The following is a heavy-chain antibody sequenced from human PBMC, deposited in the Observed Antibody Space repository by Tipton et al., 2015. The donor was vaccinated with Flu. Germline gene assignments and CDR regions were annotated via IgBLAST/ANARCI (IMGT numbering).Heavy chain of an antibody. CDR1: GGSISSGSYY. CDR2: IYYSGST. J-gene: IGHJ4*02. V-gene: IGHV4-61*01. D-gene: IGHD3-22*01. CDR3: ARDYYDSSGYYYQD. Sequence: LRLSCTVSGGSISSGSYYWSWIRQPPGKGLEWIGYIYYSGSTNYNPSLKSRVTISVDTSKNQFSLKLSSVTAADTAVYYCARDYYDSSGYYYQDWGQGTLVTVSS.